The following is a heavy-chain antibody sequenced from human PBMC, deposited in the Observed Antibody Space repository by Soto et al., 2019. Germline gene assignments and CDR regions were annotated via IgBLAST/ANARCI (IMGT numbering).Heavy chain of an antibody. Sequence: PSETLSLTGSVSGDSIRGGGHYWNWIRQFPGKGLEWIGYVYHSGSTHYNPSLRGRLTISIDTSKNQFSLRLISVTAADTALYYCARDTGLAPTVWGYWGHGTQVTVSS. CDR3: ARDTGLAPTVWGY. D-gene: IGHD7-27*01. J-gene: IGHJ4*03. CDR1: GDSIRGGGHY. CDR2: VYHSGST. V-gene: IGHV4-31*03.